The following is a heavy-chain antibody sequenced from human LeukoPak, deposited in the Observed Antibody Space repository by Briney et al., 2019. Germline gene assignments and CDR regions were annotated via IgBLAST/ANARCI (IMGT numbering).Heavy chain of an antibody. D-gene: IGHD3-10*01. Sequence: GGSLRLSCAASRFTFSSYEMNWVRQAPGKGLEWVSYISSSGSTTYYVDSVKGRFTISRDNAKNSLYLQMNSLRAEDMAVYYCARARLGSRRYCAYWCQGTRVTV. CDR2: ISSSGSTT. J-gene: IGHJ4*02. V-gene: IGHV3-48*03. CDR1: RFTFSSYE. CDR3: ARARLGSRRYCAY.